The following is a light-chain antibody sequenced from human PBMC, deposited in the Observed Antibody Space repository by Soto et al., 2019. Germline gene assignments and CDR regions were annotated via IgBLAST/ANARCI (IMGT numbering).Light chain of an antibody. J-gene: IGLJ1*01. V-gene: IGLV1-40*01. CDR2: DNN. Sequence: QSVLTQPPSVSEAPGQRVTISCTGSSSNIGAGYEAHWYQQVPGTAPKLLIYDNNNRPSGVPDRFSGSMSGPSASLAITGLHGLDEAEYYCKPYDSSLNGYVFGTGTKVTVL. CDR1: SSNIGAGYE. CDR3: KPYDSSLNGYV.